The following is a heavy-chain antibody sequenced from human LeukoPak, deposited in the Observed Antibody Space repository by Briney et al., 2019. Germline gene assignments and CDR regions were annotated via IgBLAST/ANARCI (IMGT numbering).Heavy chain of an antibody. CDR3: ATWGDFDILTGYYVSDF. CDR1: GFTFSNYA. J-gene: IGHJ4*02. Sequence: GGSLRLSCVASGFTFSNYAMSWVRQAPGKRLEWVSAVTGRGSSTYYADSVKGRFTISRDNSRNTLFLQMNSLRAEDTAIYYCATWGDFDILTGYYVSDFWGQGTLVTVSS. D-gene: IGHD3-9*01. V-gene: IGHV3-23*01. CDR2: VTGRGSST.